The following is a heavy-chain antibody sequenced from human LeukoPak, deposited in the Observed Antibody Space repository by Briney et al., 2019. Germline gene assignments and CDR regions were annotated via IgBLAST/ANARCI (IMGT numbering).Heavy chain of an antibody. CDR1: RLTFSSYG. CDR2: IWYDGSNK. V-gene: IGHV3-33*01. D-gene: IGHD3-3*01. J-gene: IGHJ4*02. Sequence: GRSQRLSCTASRLTFSSYGMHWVRQAPGKGLEWVAVIWYDGSNKYYADSVKGRVTISRDNSKNTPYLEMNSLRAEDTAVYYCARDPQYYDFWSGPPDYWGQGTLVTVSS. CDR3: ARDPQYYDFWSGPPDY.